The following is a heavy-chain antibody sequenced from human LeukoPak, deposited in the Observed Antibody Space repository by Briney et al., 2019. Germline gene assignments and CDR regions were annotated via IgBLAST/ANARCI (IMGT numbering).Heavy chain of an antibody. D-gene: IGHD3-10*02. CDR1: GFTFSSYW. CDR2: IKQDGSEI. J-gene: IGHJ6*04. CDR3: AELGITMIGGV. Sequence: GGSLRLSCAASGFTFSSYWMSWVRQAPGKGLEWVANIKQDGSEIFYVDSVRGRFTISRDNAKNSLYLQMNSLRAEDTAVYYCAELGITMIGGVWGKGTTVTISS. V-gene: IGHV3-7*01.